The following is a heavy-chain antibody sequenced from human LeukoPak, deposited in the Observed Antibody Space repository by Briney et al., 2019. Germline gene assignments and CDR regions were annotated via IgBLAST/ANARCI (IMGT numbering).Heavy chain of an antibody. CDR3: ARVDVGQLVWDYYYGMDV. CDR1: GXTVSSNY. V-gene: IGHV3-53*05. J-gene: IGHJ6*02. Sequence: AGGSLRLSCAASGXTVSSNYMSWVRQAPGKGREWVSVIYSGGSTYYADSVKGRFTISRDNSKNTLYLQMNSLRAEDTAVYYCARVDVGQLVWDYYYGMDVWGQGTTVTVSS. D-gene: IGHD6-6*01. CDR2: IYSGGST.